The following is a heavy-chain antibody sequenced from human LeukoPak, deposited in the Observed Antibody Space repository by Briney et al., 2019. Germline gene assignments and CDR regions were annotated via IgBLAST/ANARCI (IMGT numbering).Heavy chain of an antibody. Sequence: PGGSLRLSCAASGFTFSSYGIHWVRQAPGKGLEWVAFILYDGSNKFYADSVKGRFTISKDNSKNTLYLQMNSLRAEETAVYYCARPYCSGDSCYSGHFDYWGQGTLVTVSS. J-gene: IGHJ4*02. CDR1: GFTFSSYG. V-gene: IGHV3-30*02. CDR2: ILYDGSNK. CDR3: ARPYCSGDSCYSGHFDY. D-gene: IGHD2-15*01.